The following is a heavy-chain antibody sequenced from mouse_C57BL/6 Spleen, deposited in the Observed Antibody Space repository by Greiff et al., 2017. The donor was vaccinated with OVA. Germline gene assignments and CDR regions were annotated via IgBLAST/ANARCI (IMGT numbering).Heavy chain of an antibody. CDR1: GYTFTSYW. CDR3: ARDGSSFY. V-gene: IGHV1-59*01. D-gene: IGHD1-1*01. Sequence: QVQLQQPGAELVRPGTSVKLSCKASGYTFTSYWMHWVKQRPGQGLEWIGVIDPSDSYTNYNQKFKGKATLTVDTSSSTAYMQLSSLTSEDSAVYYCARDGSSFYWGQGTTLTVSS. J-gene: IGHJ2*01. CDR2: IDPSDSYT.